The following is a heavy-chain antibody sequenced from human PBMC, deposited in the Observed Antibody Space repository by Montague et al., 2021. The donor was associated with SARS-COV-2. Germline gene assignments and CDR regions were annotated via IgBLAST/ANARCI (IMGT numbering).Heavy chain of an antibody. CDR1: GNNFATYW. CDR3: VTERGRVVAAPEFFQH. CDR2: INPGDTET. J-gene: IGHJ1*01. V-gene: IGHV5-51*03. D-gene: IGHD3-22*01. Sequence: QSGAEVKKPGESLKISCKASGNNFATYWIAWVRHMPGKGLEWMGIINPGDTETIYSSSFQGQVTISADRSITTAYLQWSRLKASDTAIYYCVTERGRVVAAPEFFQHWGQGTLVTVSS.